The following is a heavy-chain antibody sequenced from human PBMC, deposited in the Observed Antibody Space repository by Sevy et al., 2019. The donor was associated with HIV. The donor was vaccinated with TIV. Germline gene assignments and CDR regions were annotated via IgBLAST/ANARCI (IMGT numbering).Heavy chain of an antibody. CDR2: ISYDGINK. CDR1: GLSVTNNG. D-gene: IGHD2-8*02. V-gene: IGHV3-30*03. Sequence: GGSLRLSCEVSGLSVTNNGMHWVRQAPGKGLEWVAVISYDGINKYYGDSVKGRFIISRDRSKNTLYLQMNILRIEETAVYYCATHFTGFYGMDVWGQGTPVTVSS. CDR3: ATHFTGFYGMDV. J-gene: IGHJ6*02.